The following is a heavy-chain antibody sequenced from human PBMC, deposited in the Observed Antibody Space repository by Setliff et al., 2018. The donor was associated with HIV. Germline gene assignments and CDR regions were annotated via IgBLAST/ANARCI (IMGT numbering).Heavy chain of an antibody. CDR2: FYYSGTT. V-gene: IGHV4-38-2*02. J-gene: IGHJ4*02. CDR1: GYSIRSGYY. CDR3: ASEDCGGGSCRPDN. D-gene: IGHD2-15*01. Sequence: SETLSLTCIVSGYSIRSGYYWDWIRQPPGKGLEWIGSFYYSGTTYYNPSLKSRVTISVDTSKNQFSLKLSSVTVADTAVYYCASEDCGGGSCRPDNWGQGTLGTVSS.